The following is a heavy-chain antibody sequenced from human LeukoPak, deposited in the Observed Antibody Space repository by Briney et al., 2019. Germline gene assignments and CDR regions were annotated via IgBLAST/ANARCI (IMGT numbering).Heavy chain of an antibody. J-gene: IGHJ4*02. CDR3: ARAPTQYYDFWSGHLYFDY. CDR2: INHSGST. V-gene: IGHV4-34*01. D-gene: IGHD3-3*01. CDR1: GGSFSGYY. Sequence: PSETLSLTCAVYGGSFSGYYWSWIRQPPGKGLEWIGEINHSGSTNYNPSLKSRITISVDTSKNQFSLRLSSVTAADTAVYYCARAPTQYYDFWSGHLYFDYWGQGTLVTVSS.